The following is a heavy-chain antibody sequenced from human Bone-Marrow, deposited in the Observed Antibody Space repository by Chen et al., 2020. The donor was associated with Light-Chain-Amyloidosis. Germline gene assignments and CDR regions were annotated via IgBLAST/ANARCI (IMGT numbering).Heavy chain of an antibody. J-gene: IGHJ4*02. D-gene: IGHD6-19*01. CDR3: SMSVSGTFDY. CDR2: SNGDGTDI. V-gene: IGHV3-74*01. Sequence: DVKLVESGGGLIQPGEYLRLPCAASGFTFSNYYMHWVRQGPGKGRVWVSRSNGDGTDIKYAVSVGGRFTSSRDSAKNTLYLQMDGVRTEDTAVYYCSMSVSGTFDYWGQGALVTVSS. CDR1: GFTFSNYY.